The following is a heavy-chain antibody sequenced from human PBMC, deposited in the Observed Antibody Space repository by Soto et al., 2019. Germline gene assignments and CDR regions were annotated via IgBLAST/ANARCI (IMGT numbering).Heavy chain of an antibody. CDR1: GYTFTSYD. V-gene: IGHV1-8*01. CDR3: ARVWLPPYENGIDV. Sequence: QVQLVQSGAEVKKPGASVKVSCKASGYTFTSYDINWVRQATGQGLEWMGWMNPNSGNTGYAQKFQGRVTMTSNTSISTAYMELCSLSSEDTAVYYCARVWLPPYENGIDVWGHGTTVTVSS. CDR2: MNPNSGNT. J-gene: IGHJ6*02. D-gene: IGHD3-22*01.